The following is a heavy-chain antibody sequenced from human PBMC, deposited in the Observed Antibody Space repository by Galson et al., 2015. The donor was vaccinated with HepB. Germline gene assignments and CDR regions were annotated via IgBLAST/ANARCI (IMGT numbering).Heavy chain of an antibody. J-gene: IGHJ6*02. V-gene: IGHV3-11*01. Sequence: SLRLSCAASGFTFSDYYMTWIRQAPGKGLEWVSYLSSRGYTKYYADSVKGRFTISRDNAKNSLYLRMNSLRAEDTAVYYCARDRAYCGGDCFYGLDVWGQGTTVTVSS. CDR1: GFTFSDYY. D-gene: IGHD2-21*02. CDR3: ARDRAYCGGDCFYGLDV. CDR2: LSSRGYTK.